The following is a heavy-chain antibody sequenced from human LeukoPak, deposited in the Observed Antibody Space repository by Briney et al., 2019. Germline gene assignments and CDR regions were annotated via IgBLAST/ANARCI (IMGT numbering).Heavy chain of an antibody. Sequence: SETLSLTCTVSGGSIRSSSYYWSWIRQPPGKGLEWIGYMYYSGSTNYSPSLKSRVTISVDTSNNQFSLKLSSVTAADTAVYYCARLPGISVTGKAIDCWGQGTLVTVSS. CDR2: MYYSGST. CDR1: GGSIRSSSYY. CDR3: ARLPGISVTGKAIDC. J-gene: IGHJ4*02. D-gene: IGHD6-19*01. V-gene: IGHV4-61*01.